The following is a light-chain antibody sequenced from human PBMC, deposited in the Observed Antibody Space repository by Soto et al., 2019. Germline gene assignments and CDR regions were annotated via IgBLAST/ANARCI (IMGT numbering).Light chain of an antibody. CDR1: SSAVGSYRL. J-gene: IGLJ1*01. CDR3: CSPEPSRTFV. CDR2: EGT. Sequence: QSALTQPASVSGSPGQSITISCTGSSSAVGSYRLVSWYQHHPGKVPKLIIYEGTKRPSGVSNRFSGSEPGNTASLTISGLQAEQQPDYSCCSPEPSRTFVFGTGTKVTV. V-gene: IGLV2-23*01.